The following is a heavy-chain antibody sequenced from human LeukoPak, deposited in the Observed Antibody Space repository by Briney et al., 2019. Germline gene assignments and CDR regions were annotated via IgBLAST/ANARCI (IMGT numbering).Heavy chain of an antibody. Sequence: PGGSLRLSCAASGFTFSSYGITWVRQAPGKGLEWVSGISGSGENTYYADSVKGRFTISRDNSKNTLYLQMNSLRAEDTALYYCAKDLTSWSYWGQGTLVTVSS. V-gene: IGHV3-23*01. J-gene: IGHJ4*02. CDR2: ISGSGENT. CDR3: AKDLTSWSY. D-gene: IGHD2-2*01. CDR1: GFTFSSYG.